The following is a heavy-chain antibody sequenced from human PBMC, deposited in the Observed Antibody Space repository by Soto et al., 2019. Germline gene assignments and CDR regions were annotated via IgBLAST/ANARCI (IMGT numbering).Heavy chain of an antibody. CDR3: ARVSGYYLPDY. D-gene: IGHD5-12*01. CDR2: INAGNGNT. J-gene: IGHJ4*02. V-gene: IGHV1-3*01. CDR1: GYTFTNYA. Sequence: GASVKVSCKASGYTFTNYATHWVRQAPGQRLEWMGWINAGNGNTKYSQKFQGRVTITRDTSASTAYMELSSLRSEDTAVYYCARVSGYYLPDYWGQGTLVTV.